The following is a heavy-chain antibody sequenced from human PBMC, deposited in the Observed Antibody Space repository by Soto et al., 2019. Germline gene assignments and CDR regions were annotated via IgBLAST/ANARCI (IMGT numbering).Heavy chain of an antibody. CDR2: ISGSGGST. Sequence: EVQLLESGGGLVQPGGSLRLSCAASGFTFSSYAMSWVRQAPGKGLEWVSAISGSGGSTYYADSVKGRFTISRDNSKNTLYLQMNSLRAEDTAVSYCAKDRRSRWELPDAFDIWGQGTMVTVSS. CDR3: AKDRRSRWELPDAFDI. V-gene: IGHV3-23*01. D-gene: IGHD1-26*01. J-gene: IGHJ3*02. CDR1: GFTFSSYA.